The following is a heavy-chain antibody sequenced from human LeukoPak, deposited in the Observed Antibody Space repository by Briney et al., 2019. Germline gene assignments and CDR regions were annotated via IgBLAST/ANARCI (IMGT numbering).Heavy chain of an antibody. D-gene: IGHD3-3*01. Sequence: PGGSLRLSCAASGFTLSSYEMNWVRQAPGKGLEWVSYISSSGSTIYYADSVKGRFTISRDNAKNSLYLQMNSLRAEDTAVYYCARDKGYHDFWSGYYGAGAFDIWGQGTMVTVSS. CDR2: ISSSGSTI. CDR3: ARDKGYHDFWSGYYGAGAFDI. J-gene: IGHJ3*02. V-gene: IGHV3-48*03. CDR1: GFTLSSYE.